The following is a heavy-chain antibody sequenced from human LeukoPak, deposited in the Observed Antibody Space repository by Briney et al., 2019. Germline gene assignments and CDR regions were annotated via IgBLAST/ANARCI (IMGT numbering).Heavy chain of an antibody. Sequence: GGSLGLSCAASGFTFSSYSMYWVRQAPGEGLVWVSHINGDGSTTRYADAVKGRLTISRDNAKNTLYLQMNSLRGEDTAVYYCARDLTGPFDFWGQGTLVTVSS. CDR2: INGDGSTT. CDR1: GFTFSSYS. CDR3: ARDLTGPFDF. V-gene: IGHV3-74*01. J-gene: IGHJ4*02.